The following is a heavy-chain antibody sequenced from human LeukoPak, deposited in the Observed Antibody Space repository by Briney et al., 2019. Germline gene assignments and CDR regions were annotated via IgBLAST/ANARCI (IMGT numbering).Heavy chain of an antibody. D-gene: IGHD3-16*01. J-gene: IGHJ6*02. CDR1: GFTFSSYW. Sequence: GGSLRLACAASGFTFSSYWMNWARQAPGKGLEWVASINHNGNVNYYVDSVKGRFTISRDNAKNSLYLQMSNLRAEDTAVYFCARGGGLDVWGQGATVTVSS. V-gene: IGHV3-7*03. CDR2: INHNGNVN. CDR3: ARGGGLDV.